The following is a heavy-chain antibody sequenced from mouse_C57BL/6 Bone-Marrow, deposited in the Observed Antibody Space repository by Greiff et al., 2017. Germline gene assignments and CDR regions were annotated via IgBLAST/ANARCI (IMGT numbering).Heavy chain of an antibody. CDR1: GYTFTDYY. CDR3: ARWTTDYFDD. V-gene: IGHV1-19*01. J-gene: IGHJ2*01. D-gene: IGHD1-1*01. Sequence: EVKVVESGPVLVKPGASVKMSCKASGYTFTDYYMNWVKQSHGKSLEWIGVINPYNGGTSYNQKFKGKATLTVDKSSSTAYMELNSLTSEDSAVYYCARWTTDYFDDWGQGTTLTVSA. CDR2: INPYNGGT.